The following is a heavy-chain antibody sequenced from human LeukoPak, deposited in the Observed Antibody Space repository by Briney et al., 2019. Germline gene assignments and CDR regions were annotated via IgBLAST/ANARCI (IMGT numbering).Heavy chain of an antibody. D-gene: IGHD3-10*01. CDR3: ARLGYGSGSYPRNYYYYYMDV. Sequence: PSETLSLTCTVSGGSISSYYWSWIRQPPGKGLEWIGEINHSGSTNYNPSLKSRVTISVDTSKNQFSLKLSSVTAADTAVYYCARLGYGSGSYPRNYYYYYMDVWGKGTTVTVSS. CDR2: INHSGST. CDR1: GGSISSYY. J-gene: IGHJ6*03. V-gene: IGHV4-34*01.